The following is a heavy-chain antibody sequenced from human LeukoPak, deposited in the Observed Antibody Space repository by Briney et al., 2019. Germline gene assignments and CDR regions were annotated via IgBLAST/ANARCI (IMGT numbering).Heavy chain of an antibody. CDR1: GGSISTYY. CDR2: ISYSGST. V-gene: IGHV4-59*01. Sequence: LETLSLTCSVSGGSISTYYWSWIRQPPGKGLEWIGYISYSGSTNCNPSLKSRVTISIDTSKDQFSLKLSSVTAADTAVYYCARAYGSGSYLISNWGQGTLVTVSS. CDR3: ARAYGSGSYLISN. D-gene: IGHD3-10*01. J-gene: IGHJ4*02.